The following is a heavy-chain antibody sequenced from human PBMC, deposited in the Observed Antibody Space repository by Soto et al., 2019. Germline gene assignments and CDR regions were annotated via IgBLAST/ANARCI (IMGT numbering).Heavy chain of an antibody. D-gene: IGHD5-12*01. J-gene: IGHJ4*02. CDR1: GFTFRSYT. V-gene: IGHV3-21*01. Sequence: ELQLVESGGGLVKPGESLRLSCAASGFTFRSYTMNWVRQAPGKGLAWVSSITWKSDYIYSADSVQGRFTISRDNAKNSLYLQMNSLRAEDTAVYYCARENDRGYELDYWRQGNLVSVSS. CDR3: ARENDRGYELDY. CDR2: ITWKSDYI.